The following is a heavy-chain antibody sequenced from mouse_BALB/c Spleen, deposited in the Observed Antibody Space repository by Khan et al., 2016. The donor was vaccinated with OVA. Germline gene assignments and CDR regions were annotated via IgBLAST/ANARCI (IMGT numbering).Heavy chain of an antibody. D-gene: IGHD1-1*01. CDR3: ARIKKIVATYFDY. J-gene: IGHJ2*01. Sequence: QVQLQQSGAELVKAGASVKMSCKASGYTFTSYWMHWVKQRLGQGLAWFAETNPTNGRTYYHEQFKSKATLTVVKSSRPAYMLLRGPTFEDSAVYYCARIKKIVATYFDYWGQGTTLTVSS. CDR2: TNPTNGRT. CDR1: GYTFTSYW. V-gene: IGHV1S81*02.